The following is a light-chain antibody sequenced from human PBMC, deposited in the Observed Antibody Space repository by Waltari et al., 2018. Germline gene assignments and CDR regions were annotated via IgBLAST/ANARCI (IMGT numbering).Light chain of an antibody. V-gene: IGLV3-21*04. Sequence: SYVLTQPPSVSVAPGTTARITCGGNNMEKKSVHWYWQKPGQAPALVIKDDADRPSGIPERFSGSNSGNTATLTISRVEAGDEADYYCQVWDFSSDHWVFGGGTKLTVL. CDR3: QVWDFSSDHWV. J-gene: IGLJ3*02. CDR1: NMEKKS. CDR2: DDA.